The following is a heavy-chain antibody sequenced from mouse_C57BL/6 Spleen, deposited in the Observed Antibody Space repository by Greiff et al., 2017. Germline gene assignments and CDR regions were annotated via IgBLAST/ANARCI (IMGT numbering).Heavy chain of an antibody. D-gene: IGHD1-1*01. CDR2: INPNNGGT. CDR1: GYTFTDYN. Sequence: VQLKQPGPELVKPGASVKMSCKASGYTFTDYNMHWVKQSHGKSLEWIGYINPNNGGTSYNQKFKGKATLTVNKSSSTAYMELRSLTSEDSAVYYCARLTTVVADYWGQGTTLTVSS. J-gene: IGHJ2*01. V-gene: IGHV1-22*01. CDR3: ARLTTVVADY.